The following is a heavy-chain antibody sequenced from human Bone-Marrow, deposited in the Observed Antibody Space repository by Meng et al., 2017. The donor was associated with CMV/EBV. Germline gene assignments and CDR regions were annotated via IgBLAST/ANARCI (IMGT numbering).Heavy chain of an antibody. D-gene: IGHD4/OR15-4a*01. Sequence: VYGGAFSGYCWGWIRQPPGKGLEWIGEINHSGSTNYNPSLKSRVTISVDTSKNQFSLKLSSVTAADTAVYYCARGVYGGGDNWFDPWGQGTLVTVSS. J-gene: IGHJ5*02. V-gene: IGHV4-34*01. CDR2: INHSGST. CDR3: ARGVYGGGDNWFDP. CDR1: GGAFSGYC.